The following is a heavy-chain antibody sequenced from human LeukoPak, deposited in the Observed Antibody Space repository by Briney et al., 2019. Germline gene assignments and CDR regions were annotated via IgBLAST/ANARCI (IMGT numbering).Heavy chain of an antibody. D-gene: IGHD3-10*01. V-gene: IGHV3-74*01. CDR2: MKTDGTRI. CDR3: ARGADHGGSYYPD. J-gene: IGHJ4*02. Sequence: GGSLRLSCAASGFRFNNSWMYWVRQGPGKGPVWVSRMKTDGTRIEYADSVKGRFTISRDNAKNTLFLQMSSLRVEDTAVYYCARGADHGGSYYPDWGQGTRVTVSS. CDR1: GFRFNNSW.